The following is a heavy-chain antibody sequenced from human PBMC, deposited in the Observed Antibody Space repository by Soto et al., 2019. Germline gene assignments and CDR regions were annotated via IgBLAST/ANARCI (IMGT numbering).Heavy chain of an antibody. CDR1: GGSFSGYY. Sequence: PSETLSLTCAVYGGSFSGYYWSWIRQPPGKGLEWIGEINHSGSTNYNPSLKSRVTISVDTSKNQFSLKLSSVTAADTAVYYCARVCISMVRGVIRYFDYWGQGTLVTVS. J-gene: IGHJ4*02. CDR2: INHSGST. CDR3: ARVCISMVRGVIRYFDY. D-gene: IGHD3-10*01. V-gene: IGHV4-34*01.